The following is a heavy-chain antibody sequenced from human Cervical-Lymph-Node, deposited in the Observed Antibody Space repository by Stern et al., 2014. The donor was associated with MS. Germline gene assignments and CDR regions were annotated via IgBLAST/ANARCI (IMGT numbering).Heavy chain of an antibody. D-gene: IGHD3-22*01. CDR3: ARVDYYESSGFFMY. Sequence: QVQLVQSGPEVKKPGASVRVPCKASGYTFTMFGISWVRQAPGQGLEWMGWISPYTSNTNFAEKCQGRVTLTTDTSTDTAYMELRNLKSDDTAVYYCARVDYYESSGFFMYWGQGTLVTVSS. CDR1: GYTFTMFG. V-gene: IGHV1-18*01. CDR2: ISPYTSNT. J-gene: IGHJ4*02.